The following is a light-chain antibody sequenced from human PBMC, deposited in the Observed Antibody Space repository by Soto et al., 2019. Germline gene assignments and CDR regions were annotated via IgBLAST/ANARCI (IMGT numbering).Light chain of an antibody. J-gene: IGKJ2*01. CDR3: QQYDSSPYT. CDR1: QSVSSTY. CDR2: AAS. Sequence: IVMTQSPTTLSVSPGERATLSCRASQSVSSTYFAWYQQKPGQAPRLLIYAASSRETGIPDTFSGSGSGTDFTLTISRLEPEDFAVYYCQQYDSSPYTFGQGTKLEIK. V-gene: IGKV3-20*01.